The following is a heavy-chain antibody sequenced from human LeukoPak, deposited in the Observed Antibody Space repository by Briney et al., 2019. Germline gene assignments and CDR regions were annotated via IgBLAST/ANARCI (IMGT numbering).Heavy chain of an antibody. V-gene: IGHV1-18*04. CDR2: ISAYNGNT. Sequence: GESLKISCKGSGYSFNSYWIGWVRQMPGKGLEWMGWISAYNGNTNYAQKLQGRVTMTTDTSTSTAYMELRSLRSDDTAVYYCARDSSGQWLADAFDIWGQGTMVTVSS. CDR1: GYSFNSYW. CDR3: ARDSSGQWLADAFDI. J-gene: IGHJ3*02. D-gene: IGHD6-19*01.